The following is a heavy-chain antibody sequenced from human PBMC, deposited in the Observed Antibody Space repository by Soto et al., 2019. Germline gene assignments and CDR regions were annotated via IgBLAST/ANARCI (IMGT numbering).Heavy chain of an antibody. V-gene: IGHV1-46*03. D-gene: IGHD2-21*01. CDR1: GYTFTSYY. J-gene: IGHJ4*02. CDR2: INPSGGST. Sequence: QVQLVQSGAEVKKPGASVKVSCKASGYTFTSYYMHWVRQAPGQGLEWMGIINPSGGSTSYAQKFQGRVTMTRDTSTCTVYMELSSLRSEDTAVYYFARDNSKKGTFDYWGQGTLVTVSS. CDR3: ARDNSKKGTFDY.